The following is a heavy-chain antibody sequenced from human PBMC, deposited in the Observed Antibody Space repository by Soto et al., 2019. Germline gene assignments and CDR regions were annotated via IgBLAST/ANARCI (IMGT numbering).Heavy chain of an antibody. Sequence: GGSLRLSCAASGFTFSNYGMHWVRQAPGKGLEWVALISYDGSKKYYADSVKGRFTISRDNSKNTMYVQMNSLRAEDTAVYYCAKQVVPAVIDYWGQGTLVTSPQ. CDR3: AKQVVPAVIDY. CDR1: GFTFSNYG. V-gene: IGHV3-30*18. D-gene: IGHD2-2*01. CDR2: ISYDGSKK. J-gene: IGHJ4*02.